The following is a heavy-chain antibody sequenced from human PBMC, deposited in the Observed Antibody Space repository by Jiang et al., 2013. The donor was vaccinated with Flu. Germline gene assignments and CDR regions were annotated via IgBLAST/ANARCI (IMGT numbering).Heavy chain of an antibody. D-gene: IGHD6-13*01. CDR2: IYYSGST. V-gene: IGHV4-39*01. Sequence: PGLVKPSETLSLTCTVSGGSISSSNYYWGWIRQPPGKGLEWIGSIYYSGSTYYNPSLKSRVTISVDTSKNQFSLKLSSVTAADTAVYYCARHVFRYSSSYYNWFDPWGQGTLVTVSS. J-gene: IGHJ5*02. CDR3: ARHVFRYSSSYYNWFDP. CDR1: GGSISSSNYY.